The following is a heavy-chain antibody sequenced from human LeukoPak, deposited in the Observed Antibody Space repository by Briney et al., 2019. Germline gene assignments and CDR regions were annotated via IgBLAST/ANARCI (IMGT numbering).Heavy chain of an antibody. CDR3: AKAEPVDY. D-gene: IGHD1-14*01. CDR1: GFTFSSYG. Sequence: GRSLRLSRAASGFTFSSYGMHWVRQAPGKGLEWVAVISYDGSNKYYADSVKGRFTISRDSSKNTLYLQMNSLRAEDTAVYYCAKAEPVDYWGQGTLVTVSS. V-gene: IGHV3-30*18. J-gene: IGHJ4*02. CDR2: ISYDGSNK.